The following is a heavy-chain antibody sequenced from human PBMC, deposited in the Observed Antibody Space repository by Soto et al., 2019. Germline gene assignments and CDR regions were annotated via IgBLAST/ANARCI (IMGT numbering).Heavy chain of an antibody. V-gene: IGHV1-18*01. CDR1: GYTFTRSG. CDR3: ARENFGATTYYDFWSGYRRGMDV. Sequence: GASVKVSCKASGYTFTRSGISWVRQAPGQGLEWMGWISTYNGDTNYAQTFQGRVTMTTDTSTSTAYMELRSLRSDDTAVYYCARENFGATTYYDFWSGYRRGMDVWGQGTTVTVSS. D-gene: IGHD3-3*01. J-gene: IGHJ6*02. CDR2: ISTYNGDT.